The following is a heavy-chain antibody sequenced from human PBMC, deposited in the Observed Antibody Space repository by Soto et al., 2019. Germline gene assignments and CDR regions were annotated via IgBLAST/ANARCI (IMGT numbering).Heavy chain of an antibody. CDR1: GGSISSSSYY. CDR2: IYYSGST. CDR3: ARHSGIAVAGSRWFDP. J-gene: IGHJ5*02. Sequence: QLQLQESGPGLVKPSETLSLTCTVSGGSISSSSYYWGWIRQPPGKGLEWIGSIYYSGSTYYNPSLKSRVTRSVDTSKNQFSLKLSSVTAADTAVYYCARHSGIAVAGSRWFDPWGQGTLVTVSS. V-gene: IGHV4-39*01. D-gene: IGHD6-19*01.